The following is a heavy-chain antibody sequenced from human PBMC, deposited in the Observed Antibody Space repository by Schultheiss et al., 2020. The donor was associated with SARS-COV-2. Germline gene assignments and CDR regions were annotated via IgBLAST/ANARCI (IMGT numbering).Heavy chain of an antibody. Sequence: ASVKVSCKASGYTFTGYYMHWVRQAPGQGLEWMGWMNPNSGGTNYAQKFQGRVTMTRDSSISTAYMELRSLRSDDTAVYYCALYDSSVGGGAFDIWGQGTVVTVSS. J-gene: IGHJ3*02. CDR3: ALYDSSVGGGAFDI. CDR2: MNPNSGGT. V-gene: IGHV1-2*02. D-gene: IGHD3-22*01. CDR1: GYTFTGYY.